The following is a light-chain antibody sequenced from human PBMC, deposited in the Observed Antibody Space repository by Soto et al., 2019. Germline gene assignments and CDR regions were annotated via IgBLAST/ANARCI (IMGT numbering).Light chain of an antibody. CDR1: TSDVGGYNY. CDR2: DVS. Sequence: QSALTQPRSVSGSPGQSVTISCTGTTSDVGGYNYVSWYQQHPGKAPKVMIYDVSKRPSGVPDRFSGSKFANTASLTISGLQAEDEADYYCCSYADTYTWVFGGGTELTVL. J-gene: IGLJ3*02. CDR3: CSYADTYTWV. V-gene: IGLV2-11*01.